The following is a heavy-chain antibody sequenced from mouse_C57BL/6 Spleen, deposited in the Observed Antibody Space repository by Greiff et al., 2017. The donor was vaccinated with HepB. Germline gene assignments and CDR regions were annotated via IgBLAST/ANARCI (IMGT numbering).Heavy chain of an antibody. V-gene: IGHV1-82*01. CDR1: GYAFSSSW. CDR3: ARSWDLLYFDY. J-gene: IGHJ2*01. D-gene: IGHD2-10*01. Sequence: QVQLQQSGPELVKPGASVKISCKASGYAFSSSWMNWVKQRPGKGLEWIGRIYPGDGDTNYNGKFKGKATLTADKSSSTAYMQLSSLTSEDSAVYFCARSWDLLYFDYWGQGTTLTVSS. CDR2: IYPGDGDT.